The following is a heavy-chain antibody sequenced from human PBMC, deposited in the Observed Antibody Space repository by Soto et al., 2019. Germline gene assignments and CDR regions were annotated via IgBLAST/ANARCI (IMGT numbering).Heavy chain of an antibody. D-gene: IGHD6-6*01. V-gene: IGHV6-1*01. CDR1: GDSVSSNSAA. J-gene: IGHJ6*02. CDR3: AREWLGIAARSTRGMDI. CDR2: TYYRYKWYN. Sequence: PSQTLSLTCAISGDSVSSNSAAWNWIRQSPSRGLEWLGRTYYRYKWYNDYAVSVKSRITINPDTSNNQISLQLNHLPPDDTVVYHCAREWLGIAARSTRGMDIGDQGTTVTVSS.